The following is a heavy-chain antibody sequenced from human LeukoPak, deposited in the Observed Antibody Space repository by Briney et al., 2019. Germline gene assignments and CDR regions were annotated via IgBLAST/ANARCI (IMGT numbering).Heavy chain of an antibody. CDR2: VSPNGFTT. CDR3: AKDDGWLQYGN. Sequence: PGGTLRLSCAASGFTFSSHGMNWVRQAPGKGLEWVSGVSPNGFTTYYADSVKGRFTISRDNSKGTVYLQMNSLRPEDTAVYYCAKDDGWLQYGNWGRGTLVTVSS. V-gene: IGHV3-23*01. D-gene: IGHD5-24*01. CDR1: GFTFSSHG. J-gene: IGHJ4*02.